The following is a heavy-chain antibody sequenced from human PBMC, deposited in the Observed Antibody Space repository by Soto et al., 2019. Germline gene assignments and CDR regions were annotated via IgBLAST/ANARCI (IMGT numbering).Heavy chain of an antibody. CDR1: GGSFTSNNW. J-gene: IGHJ4*02. D-gene: IGHD1-7*01. V-gene: IGHV4-4*02. CDR2: IYRTGGT. CDR3: ASRDPGTSVDY. Sequence: QVQLQESGPGLVKPSGTLSLTCGVSGGSFTSNNWWTWVRQPPGQGLEWIGEIYRTGGTNYNPSLKSRVTISLDKPENQFSLKVTSLTAADTAVYYCASRDPGTSVDYWGQGTLVTVSS.